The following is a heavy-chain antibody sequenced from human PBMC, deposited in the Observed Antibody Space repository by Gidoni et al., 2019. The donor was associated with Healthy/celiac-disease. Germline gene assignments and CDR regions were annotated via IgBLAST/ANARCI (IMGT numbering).Heavy chain of an antibody. J-gene: IGHJ6*03. Sequence: QVQLQQWGAGLLKPSETLSLTCAVYGGSFSGYSWSWIRQPPGKGLEWIGEINHSGSTNYNPSLKSRVTISVDTSKNQFSLKLSSVTAADTAVYYCARGGWDYSNLNYYYYYMDVWGKGTTVTVSS. V-gene: IGHV4-34*01. CDR1: GGSFSGYS. CDR2: INHSGST. CDR3: ARGGWDYSNLNYYYYYMDV. D-gene: IGHD4-4*01.